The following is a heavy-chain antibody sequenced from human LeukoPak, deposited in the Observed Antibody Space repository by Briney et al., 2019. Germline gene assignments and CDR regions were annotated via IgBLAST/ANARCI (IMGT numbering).Heavy chain of an antibody. CDR1: GSTVSSNY. CDR3: AREAVTRNYFDY. J-gene: IGHJ4*02. CDR2: IYSGGST. D-gene: IGHD4-17*01. V-gene: IGHV3-53*01. Sequence: PGGSLRLSCAASGSTVSSNYMNWVRQAPGKGLEWVSVIYSGGSTYYADSVKGRFTISRDNSKNTLYPQMNSLRAEDTAVYYCAREAVTRNYFDYWGQGTLVTVSS.